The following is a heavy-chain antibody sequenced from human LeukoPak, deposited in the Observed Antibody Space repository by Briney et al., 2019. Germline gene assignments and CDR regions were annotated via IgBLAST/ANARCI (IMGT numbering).Heavy chain of an antibody. CDR1: GFTFSSYG. CDR3: AKSADYYDSSGYDY. V-gene: IGHV3-30*18. D-gene: IGHD3-22*01. Sequence: PGRSLRLSCAASGFTFSSYGMHWVRQAPGKGLEWVAVISYDGSNKYYADSVKGRFTISRDNSKNTLYLQMNSLRAEDTAVYYCAKSADYYDSSGYDYWGQGTLVTVSS. CDR2: ISYDGSNK. J-gene: IGHJ4*02.